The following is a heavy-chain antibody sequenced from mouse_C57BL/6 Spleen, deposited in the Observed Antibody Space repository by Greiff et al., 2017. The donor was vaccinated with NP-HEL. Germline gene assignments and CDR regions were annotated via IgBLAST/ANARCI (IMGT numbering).Heavy chain of an antibody. CDR2: IDPSDSET. CDR1: GYTFTSYW. J-gene: IGHJ2*01. CDR3: ARSEGPYFDY. Sequence: VQLQQSGAELVRPGSSVKLSCKASGYTFTSYWMHWVKQRPIQGLEWIGNIDPSDSETHYNQKFKDKATLTVDKSSSTASMQLSSLTSEDSAVYYCARSEGPYFDYWGQGTTLTVSS. V-gene: IGHV1-52*01.